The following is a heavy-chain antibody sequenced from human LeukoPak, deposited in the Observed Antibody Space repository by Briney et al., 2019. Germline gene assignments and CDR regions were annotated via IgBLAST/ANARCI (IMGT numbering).Heavy chain of an antibody. J-gene: IGHJ4*02. CDR1: GFTFSSHG. D-gene: IGHD6-13*01. V-gene: IGHV3-30*03. CDR2: ISYDGGAK. Sequence: GRPLRLSCAGFGFTFSSHGMHWVRQAPGKGLEWVAVISYDGGAKYYADSVKGRFTISRDNSKNPLSLQMNSLRAEDTAVYYCARDPRAYSSSTFDYWGQGTLVTVSS. CDR3: ARDPRAYSSSTFDY.